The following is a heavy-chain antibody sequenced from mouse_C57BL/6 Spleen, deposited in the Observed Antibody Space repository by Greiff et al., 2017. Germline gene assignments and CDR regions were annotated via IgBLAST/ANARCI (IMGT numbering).Heavy chain of an antibody. D-gene: IGHD1-1*01. CDR3: ARDRVTTVVATPYYAMDD. J-gene: IGHJ4*01. V-gene: IGHV5-4*01. CDR1: GFTFSSYA. Sequence: EVKLVESGGGLVKPGGSLKLSCAASGFTFSSYAMSWVRQTPEKRLEWVATISDGGSYTYYPDNVKGRFTISRDNAKNNLYLQMSHLKSEDTAMYYCARDRVTTVVATPYYAMDDWGQGTSVTVSS. CDR2: ISDGGSYT.